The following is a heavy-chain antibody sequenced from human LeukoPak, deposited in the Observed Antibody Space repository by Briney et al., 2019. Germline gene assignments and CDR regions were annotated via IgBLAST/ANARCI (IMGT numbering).Heavy chain of an antibody. CDR1: GYSSASYW. CDR3: ARQYYSDNRGMDV. D-gene: IGHD3-22*01. CDR2: IYPGDSDT. V-gene: IGHV5-51*01. J-gene: IGHJ6*02. Sequence: GESLKISCKGSGYSSASYWIGWVRQMPGKGLEWMGIIYPGDSDTRYSPSFQGQVTISADKSISTAYLQWSSLKASDTAMYYCARQYYSDNRGMDVWGQGTTVTVSS.